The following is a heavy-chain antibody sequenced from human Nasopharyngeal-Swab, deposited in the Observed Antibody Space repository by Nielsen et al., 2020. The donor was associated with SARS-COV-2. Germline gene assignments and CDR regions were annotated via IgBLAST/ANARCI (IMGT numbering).Heavy chain of an antibody. Sequence: SLKISFAASGFTFDDYAMHWVRQASGRGLEWVSAINWNSGSIGYADSVRGRFTLSRNNAKNSLYLQMNSLRTEDTALYYCAKVNSGGYLHYSFDYWGQGALVTVSS. CDR1: GFTFDDYA. J-gene: IGHJ4*02. V-gene: IGHV3-9*01. D-gene: IGHD1-26*01. CDR3: AKVNSGGYLHYSFDY. CDR2: INWNSGSI.